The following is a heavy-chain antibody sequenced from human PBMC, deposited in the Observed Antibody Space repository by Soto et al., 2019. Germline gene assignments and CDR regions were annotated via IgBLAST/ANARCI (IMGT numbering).Heavy chain of an antibody. CDR1: GGTFDHAA. V-gene: IGHV1-69*01. J-gene: IGHJ4*02. CDR2: INPMFNST. Sequence: QVQLVQSGAEVKKPGSSVKVSCEAPGGTFDHAAITWVRQAPGQGREWVGGINPMFNSTHYAQKFQGRVTITEDAVTSTAVMELRGLPSDDAAGYLCARQIFAADYWCQGTLLVVYS. CDR3: ARQIFAADY. D-gene: IGHD3-9*01.